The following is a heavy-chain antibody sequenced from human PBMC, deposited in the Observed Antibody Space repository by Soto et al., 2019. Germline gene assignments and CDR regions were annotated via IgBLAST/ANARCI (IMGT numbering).Heavy chain of an antibody. CDR3: ASREGSSSYYYYGMDV. CDR2: IIPIFGTA. V-gene: IGHV1-69*01. D-gene: IGHD6-6*01. Sequence: QVQLVQSGAEVKKPGSSVKVSCKAYGGTFSSYAISWVRQAPGQGLEWMGGIIPIFGTANYAQKFQGRVTITADESTSTAYMELSSLRSEDTAVYYCASREGSSSYYYYGMDVWGQGTTVTVSS. J-gene: IGHJ6*02. CDR1: GGTFSSYA.